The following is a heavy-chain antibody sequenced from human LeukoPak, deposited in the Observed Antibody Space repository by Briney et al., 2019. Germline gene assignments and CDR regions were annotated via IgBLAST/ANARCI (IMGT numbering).Heavy chain of an antibody. Sequence: ASVKVSCKTSGYTFSSYGISWVRQAPGQGLEWMGWISPYNANTNYAQKLQGRVTITTDTSTSTAYMDLRGLRSDDTAVYFCARGYDYGDYVGDFDYWGQGTLVTVSS. J-gene: IGHJ4*02. CDR3: ARGYDYGDYVGDFDY. CDR1: GYTFSSYG. CDR2: ISPYNANT. D-gene: IGHD4-17*01. V-gene: IGHV1-18*01.